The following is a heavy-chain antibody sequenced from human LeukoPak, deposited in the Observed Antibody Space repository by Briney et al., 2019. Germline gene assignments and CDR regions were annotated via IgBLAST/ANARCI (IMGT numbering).Heavy chain of an antibody. V-gene: IGHV7-4-1*02. Sequence: ASVKVSCKASGYTFTSYAMNWVRQAPGQGLEWMGWINTNTGNPTYAQGFTGRFVFSLDTSVSTAYLQISSLKAEDTAVYYCARVLSAGGLYYYYGMDVWGQGATVTVSS. CDR3: ARVLSAGGLYYYYGMDV. J-gene: IGHJ6*02. D-gene: IGHD2-8*02. CDR1: GYTFTSYA. CDR2: INTNTGNP.